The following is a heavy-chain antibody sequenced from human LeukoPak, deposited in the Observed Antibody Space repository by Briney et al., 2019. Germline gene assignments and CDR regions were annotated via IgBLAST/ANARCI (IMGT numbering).Heavy chain of an antibody. V-gene: IGHV3-11*04. CDR2: ISSSGSTI. CDR1: GFTFSEYY. CDR3: ARDRSITILFPDP. J-gene: IGHJ5*02. D-gene: IGHD3-3*01. Sequence: GGSLRLSCAASGFTFSEYYMSWIRQAPGKGLEWVSYISSSGSTIYYADSVKGRFTISRDNAKNSLYLQMNSLRAEDTAVYYCARDRSITILFPDPWGQGTLVTVSS.